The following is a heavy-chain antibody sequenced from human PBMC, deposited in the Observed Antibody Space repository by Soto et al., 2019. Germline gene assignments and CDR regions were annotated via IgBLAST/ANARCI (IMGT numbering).Heavy chain of an antibody. Sequence: LIPSCAASGFTFSSYRMHWVRQAPGKGLEWVAVISYDGSNKYYADSVKGRFTISRDNSKNTLYLQMNSLRAEDTAVYYCAKDLRSNYAIYYYYYGMDVWGQGTTVT. CDR3: AKDLRSNYAIYYYYYGMDV. D-gene: IGHD4-4*01. CDR1: GFTFSSYR. CDR2: ISYDGSNK. V-gene: IGHV3-30*18. J-gene: IGHJ6*02.